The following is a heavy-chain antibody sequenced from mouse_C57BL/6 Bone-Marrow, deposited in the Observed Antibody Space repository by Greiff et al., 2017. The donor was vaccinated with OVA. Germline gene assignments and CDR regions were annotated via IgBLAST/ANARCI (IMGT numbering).Heavy chain of an antibody. D-gene: IGHD2-2*01. CDR2: IHPNSGST. CDR3: ARNCGYDWPKDY. J-gene: IGHJ4*01. Sequence: QVQLQQPGAELVKPGASVKLSCKASGYTFTSYWMHWVKQRPGQGLEWIGMIHPNSGSTNYNEKFKSKATLTVDKSSSTAYMQLSSLTSEDSAVDYWARNCGYDWPKDYWGQGTSVTVSS. V-gene: IGHV1-64*01. CDR1: GYTFTSYW.